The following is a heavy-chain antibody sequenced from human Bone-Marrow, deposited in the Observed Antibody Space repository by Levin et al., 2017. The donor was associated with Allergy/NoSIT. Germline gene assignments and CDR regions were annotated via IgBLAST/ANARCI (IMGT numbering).Heavy chain of an antibody. Sequence: PGGSLRLSCAASGFTFTDAWVSWVRQSPVKGLEWVGRVKSKTDGETTDYGAPVQGRFIISRDDSKNTLYLQMNSLKSEDTAVYYCTTAGGNYWSFWGQGTLVTVSS. D-gene: IGHD1-26*01. CDR1: GFTFTDAW. CDR2: VKSKTDGETT. J-gene: IGHJ4*02. V-gene: IGHV3-15*01. CDR3: TTAGGNYWSF.